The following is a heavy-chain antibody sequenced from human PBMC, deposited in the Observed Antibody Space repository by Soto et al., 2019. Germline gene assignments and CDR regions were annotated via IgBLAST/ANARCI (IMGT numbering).Heavy chain of an antibody. D-gene: IGHD3-22*01. CDR1: EDKIGNRTDH. J-gene: IGHJ4*02. V-gene: IGHV4-39*01. CDR3: ARRTKIYDSSGFYRGGLDN. CDR2: IYYSGST. Sequence: SQPKCHTSTVAEDKIGNRTDHRSRKNKPPGKGLEWIGNIYYSGSTYYNPSLKSRVTISVDTFKNQFSLRLTSVTAADTAVYYCARRTKIYDSSGFYRGGLDNWGQGTLVTVSS.